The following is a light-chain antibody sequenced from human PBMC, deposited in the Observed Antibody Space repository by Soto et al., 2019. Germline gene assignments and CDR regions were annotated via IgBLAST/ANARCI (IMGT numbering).Light chain of an antibody. CDR3: ETWDSHTHV. CDR2: LEGSGNY. J-gene: IGLJ1*01. Sequence: QLVLTQSSSASASLGSSVKLTCTLSSGHSSYIIAWHQQQPGKAPRYLMKLEGSGNYNRGSGVPDRFSGSSSGADRYLTISNLQFEDEADYYCETWDSHTHVFGTGTKLTVL. CDR1: SGHSSYI. V-gene: IGLV4-60*02.